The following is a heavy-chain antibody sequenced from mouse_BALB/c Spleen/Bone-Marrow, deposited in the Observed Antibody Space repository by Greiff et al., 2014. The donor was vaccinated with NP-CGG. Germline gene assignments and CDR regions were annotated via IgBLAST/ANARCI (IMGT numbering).Heavy chain of an antibody. CDR2: INPNNGDT. Sequence: VKQSHGKSLEWIGDINPNNGDTFYNQKFKGKATLTVDKSSSTAYMQPNSLTSEDSAVYYCARDYGSSYVAYWGQGTLVTVSA. CDR3: ARDYGSSYVAY. D-gene: IGHD1-1*01. J-gene: IGHJ3*01. V-gene: IGHV1-18*01.